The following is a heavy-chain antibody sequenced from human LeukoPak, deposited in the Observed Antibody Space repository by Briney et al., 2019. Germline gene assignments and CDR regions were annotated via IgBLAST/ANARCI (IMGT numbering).Heavy chain of an antibody. CDR2: IYTSGST. V-gene: IGHV4-4*07. CDR1: GGSISSYY. Sequence: SSETLSLTCTVSGGSISSYYWSWIRQPAGKGLEWIGRIYTSGSTNYNPSLKSRVTISVDKSKNQFSLKLSSVTAADTAVHYCARDQLPYYFDYWGQGTLVTVSS. CDR3: ARDQLPYYFDY. J-gene: IGHJ4*02. D-gene: IGHD1-7*01.